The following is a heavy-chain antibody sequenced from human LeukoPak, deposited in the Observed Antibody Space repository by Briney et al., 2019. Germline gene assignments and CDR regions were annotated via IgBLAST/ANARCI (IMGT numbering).Heavy chain of an antibody. D-gene: IGHD5-12*01. CDR1: GFTVTTNY. J-gene: IGHJ4*02. V-gene: IGHV3-48*03. Sequence: GGSLRLSCAASGFTVTTNYRTWVRQAPGKGLEWVSHSSSSGSTIYYAGSVKGRFTIARDNAKNSVYLQMNSLRAEDTAVYYCARGSLHSAYGFDYWGQGSLVTVSS. CDR3: ARGSLHSAYGFDY. CDR2: SSSSGSTI.